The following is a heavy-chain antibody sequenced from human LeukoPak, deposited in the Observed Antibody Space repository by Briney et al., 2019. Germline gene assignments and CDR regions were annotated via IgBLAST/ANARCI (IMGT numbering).Heavy chain of an antibody. Sequence: PGGSLRLSCAAYGFTFSSYEMNWVRQAPGKGLEWVSYISSSGSTMYYADSVKGRFTISRDNAKNSLYLQMNRLRATDTAVYSCDQGNYDSSGYYFDWGQGTLVTVSS. CDR1: GFTFSSYE. D-gene: IGHD3-22*01. V-gene: IGHV3-48*03. J-gene: IGHJ4*02. CDR3: DQGNYDSSGYYFD. CDR2: ISSSGSTM.